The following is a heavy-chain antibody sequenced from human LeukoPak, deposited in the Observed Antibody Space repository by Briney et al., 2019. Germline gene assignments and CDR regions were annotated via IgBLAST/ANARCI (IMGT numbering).Heavy chain of an antibody. CDR2: ISWNSGSI. J-gene: IGHJ4*02. CDR1: GFTFDDYA. Sequence: GGSLRLSCAASGFTFDDYAMHWVRHAPGKGLEWVSGISWNSGSIGYADSVKGRFTISRDNAKNSLYLQMNSLRAEDTALYYCAKDGDYDFWSGSYYFDYWGQGTLVTVSS. CDR3: AKDGDYDFWSGSYYFDY. V-gene: IGHV3-9*01. D-gene: IGHD3-3*01.